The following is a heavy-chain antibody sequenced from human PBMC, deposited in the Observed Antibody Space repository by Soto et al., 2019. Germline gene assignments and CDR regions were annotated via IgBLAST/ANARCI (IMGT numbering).Heavy chain of an antibody. D-gene: IGHD2-15*01. CDR1: GFTFDDYT. CDR2: ISWDGGST. V-gene: IGHV3-43*01. J-gene: IGHJ6*02. Sequence: GGSLRLSCAASGFTFDDYTMHWVRQAPGKGMEWVSLISWDGGSTYYAESVKGRFTISRDNSKNSLYLQMNSLRTEDTALYYCLGLAPTYYYYDMDVWVQGTTVTVSS. CDR3: LGLAPTYYYYDMDV.